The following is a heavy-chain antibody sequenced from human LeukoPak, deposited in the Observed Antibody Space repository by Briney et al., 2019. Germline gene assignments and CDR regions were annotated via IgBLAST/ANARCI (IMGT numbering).Heavy chain of an antibody. J-gene: IGHJ6*02. D-gene: IGHD6-19*01. V-gene: IGHV3-9*01. Sequence: PGGSLRLSCAASGFTFDDYAMHWVRQAPGKGLEWVSGISWNSGSIGYADSVKGRFTISRDNAKNSLYLQMNSLRAEDTALYYCAKEIYSSGGYTPFIYYYYYGMDVWGQGTTVTVSS. CDR1: GFTFDDYA. CDR3: AKEIYSSGGYTPFIYYYYYGMDV. CDR2: ISWNSGSI.